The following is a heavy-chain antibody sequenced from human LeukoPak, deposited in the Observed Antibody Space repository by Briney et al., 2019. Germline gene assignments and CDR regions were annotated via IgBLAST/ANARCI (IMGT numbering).Heavy chain of an antibody. CDR2: IYYSGST. V-gene: IGHV4-31*03. CDR1: GGSISSGGYY. J-gene: IGHJ4*02. Sequence: SETLSLTCTVSGGSISSGGYYWSWIRQHPGKGLEWIGYIYYSGSTYYNPSLKSRVTISVDTSKNQFSLKLSSVTAADTAVYYCARAYYDFWSGYLPFDYWGQGTLVTVSS. D-gene: IGHD3-3*01. CDR3: ARAYYDFWSGYLPFDY.